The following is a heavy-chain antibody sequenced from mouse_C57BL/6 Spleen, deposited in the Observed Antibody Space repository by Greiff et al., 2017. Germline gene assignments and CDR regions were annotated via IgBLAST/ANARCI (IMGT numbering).Heavy chain of an antibody. V-gene: IGHV5-9-1*02. CDR1: GFTFSSYA. J-gene: IGHJ3*01. Sequence: EVMLVESGEGLVKPGGSLKLSCAASGFTFSSYAMSWVRQTPEKRLEWVAYISSGGDYIYYADTVKGRFTISRDNARNTLYLQMSSLKSEDTAMYYCTREGGGDPWFAYWGQGTLVTVSA. CDR3: TREGGGDPWFAY. D-gene: IGHD3-3*01. CDR2: ISSGGDYI.